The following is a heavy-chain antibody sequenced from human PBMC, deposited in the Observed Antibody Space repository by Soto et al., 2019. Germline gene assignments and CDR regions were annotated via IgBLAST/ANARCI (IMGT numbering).Heavy chain of an antibody. D-gene: IGHD6-19*01. Sequence: ASVKVSCKASGYTFTSCGISWVRQAPGQGLEWMGWISAYNGNTNYAQKLQGRVTMTTDTSTSTAYMELRSLRSDDTAVYYCARDSLPEQLQYYYGMDVWGQGTTVTVSS. V-gene: IGHV1-18*01. CDR2: ISAYNGNT. CDR3: ARDSLPEQLQYYYGMDV. CDR1: GYTFTSCG. J-gene: IGHJ6*02.